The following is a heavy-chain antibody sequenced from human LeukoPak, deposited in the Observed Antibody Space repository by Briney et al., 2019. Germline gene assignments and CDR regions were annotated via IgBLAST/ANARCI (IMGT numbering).Heavy chain of an antibody. CDR3: ARESPYYDSSGYYDH. V-gene: IGHV4-59*12. J-gene: IGHJ4*02. CDR2: IYYSGST. Sequence: SETLSLTCTVSGGSISSYYWSWIRQPPGKGLEWIGYIYYSGSTNYNPSLKSRVTISVDTSKNQFSLKLSSVAAADTAVYYCARESPYYDSSGYYDHWGQGTLVTVSS. CDR1: GGSISSYY. D-gene: IGHD3-22*01.